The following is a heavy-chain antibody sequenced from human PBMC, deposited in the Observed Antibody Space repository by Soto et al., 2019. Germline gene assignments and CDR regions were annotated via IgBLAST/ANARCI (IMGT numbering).Heavy chain of an antibody. Sequence: EVQLLESGGGLVQPGGSLRLSCAASGFTFSSYAMSWVRQAPGKGLEWVSTISGSGGSTHYADSVKSRFTISRDNSKNTLYLQMNSLRAEDTAVYYCAKFYGGNSAHTYTIDPWGQGTLVTVYS. CDR3: AKFYGGNSAHTYTIDP. J-gene: IGHJ5*02. V-gene: IGHV3-23*01. CDR2: ISGSGGST. D-gene: IGHD2-21*02. CDR1: GFTFSSYA.